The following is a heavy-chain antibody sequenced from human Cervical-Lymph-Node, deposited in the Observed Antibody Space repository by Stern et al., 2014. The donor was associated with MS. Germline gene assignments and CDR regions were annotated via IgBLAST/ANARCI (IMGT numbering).Heavy chain of an antibody. Sequence: QVTLRESGPTLVKPTQTLTLTCTFSGFSLSTSGVGVGWIRQPPGKALEWLALIYWDDDKRYSPSLKSRLTIPKDTSKNQVVLTMTNMDPVYTATYYCAHGPTDYYGMDVWGQGTTVTVSS. V-gene: IGHV2-5*02. CDR2: IYWDDDK. J-gene: IGHJ6*02. CDR1: GFSLSTSGVG. CDR3: AHGPTDYYGMDV.